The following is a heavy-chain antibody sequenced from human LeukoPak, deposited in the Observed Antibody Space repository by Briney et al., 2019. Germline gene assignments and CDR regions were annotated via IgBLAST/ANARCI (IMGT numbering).Heavy chain of an antibody. J-gene: IGHJ4*02. V-gene: IGHV3-30*04. D-gene: IGHD1-26*01. Sequence: GRSLRLSCAASGFTFSSYAMHWVGQAPGKGLEWVAVISYDGSNKYYADSVKGRFTISRDNSKNTLYLQMNSLRAEDTAVYYCASLIVGATRQDYWGQGTLVTVSS. CDR2: ISYDGSNK. CDR1: GFTFSSYA. CDR3: ASLIVGATRQDY.